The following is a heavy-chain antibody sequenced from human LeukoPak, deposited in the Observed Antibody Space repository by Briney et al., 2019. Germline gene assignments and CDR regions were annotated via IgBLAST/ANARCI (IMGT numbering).Heavy chain of an antibody. V-gene: IGHV4-59*01. CDR2: IYSSGST. J-gene: IGHJ3*02. D-gene: IGHD3-10*01. CDR1: DGSISSYY. CDR3: ARGVVRSGSYFAFDI. Sequence: NPSETLSLTCTVSDGSISSYYWNYIRQPPGKGLEWIGYIYSSGSTNYNPSLKSRVTISLDTSKNQFFLNLNSVTAAGTAVYYCARGVVRSGSYFAFDIWGQGTMVSVSS.